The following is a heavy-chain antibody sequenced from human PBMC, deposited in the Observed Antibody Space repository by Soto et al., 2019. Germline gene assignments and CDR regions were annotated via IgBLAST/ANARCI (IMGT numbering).Heavy chain of an antibody. CDR1: GFTFSSYG. V-gene: IGHV3-30*18. CDR2: ISYDGSNK. CDR3: AKEHSVVAAAGY. J-gene: IGHJ4*02. Sequence: GGSLRLSCAASGFTFSSYGMHWVRQAPGKGLEWVAVISYDGSNKYYADSVKGRFTISRDNSKNTLYLQMNSLRAEDTAVYYCAKEHSVVAAAGYWGQGTLVTVSS. D-gene: IGHD2-15*01.